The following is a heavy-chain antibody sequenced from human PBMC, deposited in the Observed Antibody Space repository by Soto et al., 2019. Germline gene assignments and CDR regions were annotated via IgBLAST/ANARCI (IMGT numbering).Heavy chain of an antibody. V-gene: IGHV1-18*01. CDR1: GYTFTSYG. J-gene: IGHJ4*02. CDR3: ASTRLHSQPVHYDY. Sequence: QVQLVQSGAEVKKPGASVKVSCKASGYTFTSYGITWVRQTPGQGLEWMGWISAYNGNTNYAQKLQGRVTMTTDTSTSTAYMELRSLRSDDTAVYYCASTRLHSQPVHYDYWGQGTLVTVSS. CDR2: ISAYNGNT. D-gene: IGHD5-12*01.